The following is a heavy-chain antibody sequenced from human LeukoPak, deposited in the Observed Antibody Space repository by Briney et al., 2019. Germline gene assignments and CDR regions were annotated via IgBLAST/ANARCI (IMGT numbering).Heavy chain of an antibody. V-gene: IGHV3-23*01. CDR1: GFTFSSCA. Sequence: GGSLRLSCAASGFTFSSCAMSWVRQAPGKGLEWVSGVNDNGASTYYADSVKGRFTISRDNSKNTLYLQLNSVRVEDAAIYYCAKGRTGNSYSLLDLWGQGTMVTVSS. CDR2: VNDNGAST. J-gene: IGHJ3*01. CDR3: AKGRTGNSYSLLDL. D-gene: IGHD7-27*01.